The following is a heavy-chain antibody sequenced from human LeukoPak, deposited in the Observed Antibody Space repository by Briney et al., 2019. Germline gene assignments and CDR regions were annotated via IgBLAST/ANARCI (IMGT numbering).Heavy chain of an antibody. J-gene: IGHJ4*02. D-gene: IGHD5-24*01. V-gene: IGHV4-39*07. Sequence: SETLSLTCTVSGGSISSSSYYWGWIRQPLGKGLEWIGSIYYSGSTYYNPSLKSRLTISVDTSKNQFSLKLSSVTAADTAVYYCARVTAAVRWLHQAGGPRHLEYWGQGTLVTVSS. CDR3: ARVTAAVRWLHQAGGPRHLEY. CDR2: IYYSGST. CDR1: GGSISSSSYY.